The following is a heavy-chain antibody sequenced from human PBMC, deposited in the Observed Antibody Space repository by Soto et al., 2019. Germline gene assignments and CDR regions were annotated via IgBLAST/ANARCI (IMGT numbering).Heavy chain of an antibody. J-gene: IGHJ4*02. D-gene: IGHD5-12*01. CDR2: ISSSSTYI. Sequence: VQLVESGGGVVQPGRSLRLSCAASGFTFSSYSMNWVRQAPGKGLEWVSSISSSSTYIYYADSLKGRFTISRDNAKNSLYLQMNSLRAEDTAVYYCATWGRFSDGYNFADYWGQGTLVTVSS. CDR1: GFTFSSYS. CDR3: ATWGRFSDGYNFADY. V-gene: IGHV3-21*01.